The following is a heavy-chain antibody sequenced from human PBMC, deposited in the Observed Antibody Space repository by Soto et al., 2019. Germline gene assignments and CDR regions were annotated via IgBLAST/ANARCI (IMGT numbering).Heavy chain of an antibody. CDR3: ARDRPWDCSSSNYCYYYGLDV. CDR1: GVSMSSDH. V-gene: IGHV4-59*01. Sequence: SETLSLTWTVSGVSMSSDHGGWIRQPPGKGLEWIGKINNSGITNYNPSLKSRATISVDTSKNQFSLKLTSVTAADTAVYYCARDRPWDCSSSNYCYYYGLDVWGQGTTVTVSS. J-gene: IGHJ6*02. CDR2: INNSGIT. D-gene: IGHD2-2*01.